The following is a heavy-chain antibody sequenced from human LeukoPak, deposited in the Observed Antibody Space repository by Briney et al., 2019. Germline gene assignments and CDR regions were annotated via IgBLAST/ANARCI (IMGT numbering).Heavy chain of an antibody. V-gene: IGHV4-34*01. CDR2: INHSGST. D-gene: IGHD3-10*01. CDR3: ARGRVSRGVIDY. CDR1: GGSFSGYY. J-gene: IGHJ4*02. Sequence: SETLSLTCAVYGGSFSGYYWSWIRQPPGKGLEWIGEINHSGSTNYNPSLKSRVTISVDTSKNQFSLKLSSVTAADTAVYYCARGRVSRGVIDYWAREPWSPSPQ.